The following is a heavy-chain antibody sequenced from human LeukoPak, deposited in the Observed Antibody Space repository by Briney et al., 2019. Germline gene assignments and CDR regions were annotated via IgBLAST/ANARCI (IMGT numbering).Heavy chain of an antibody. CDR1: GFTFSSYA. Sequence: GRSLRLSCAASGFTFSSYAMSWVRQAPGRGLEWVSSISGSGGSTYYADSVKGRFTISRDTSKNTLYLQMNSLRAEDTAVYYCAKDLLSGWYYFDYWGQGTLVTVSS. CDR2: ISGSGGST. V-gene: IGHV3-23*01. CDR3: AKDLLSGWYYFDY. D-gene: IGHD6-19*01. J-gene: IGHJ4*02.